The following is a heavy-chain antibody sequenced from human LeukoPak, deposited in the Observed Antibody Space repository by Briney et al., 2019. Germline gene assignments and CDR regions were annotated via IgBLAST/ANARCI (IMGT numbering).Heavy chain of an antibody. Sequence: GGSLRLSCAASGFTFSSYAMSWVRQPPGQGLEWVSSITGSAADTYFADSVKGRFTISRDNSKNTLYLQINSLRGEDTAVYYCAKIETGYSLDYWGQGTLVTVSS. V-gene: IGHV3-23*01. CDR2: ITGSAADT. CDR1: GFTFSSYA. J-gene: IGHJ4*02. D-gene: IGHD3-9*01. CDR3: AKIETGYSLDY.